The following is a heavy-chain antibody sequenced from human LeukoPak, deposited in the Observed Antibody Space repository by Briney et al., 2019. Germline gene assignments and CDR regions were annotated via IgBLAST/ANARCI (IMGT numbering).Heavy chain of an antibody. Sequence: GGSLRLSCAASGFTFSSYAMSWVRQAPGKGLEWVSAISGSGGSTYYADSVKGRFTISRDNSKNTLYLQMNSLRAEDTTVYYCAKDPGHYGDYYFDYWGQGTLVTVSS. CDR3: AKDPGHYGDYYFDY. V-gene: IGHV3-23*01. D-gene: IGHD4-17*01. J-gene: IGHJ4*02. CDR1: GFTFSSYA. CDR2: ISGSGGST.